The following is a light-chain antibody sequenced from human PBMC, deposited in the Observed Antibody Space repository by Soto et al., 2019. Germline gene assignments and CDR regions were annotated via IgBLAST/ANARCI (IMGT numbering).Light chain of an antibody. CDR2: GAS. CDR3: QQYNNWPPWT. V-gene: IGKV3-15*01. J-gene: IGKJ1*01. Sequence: ITQSPATLSVSPGERATLSCRVSHSVSSSLAWYQQKPGQAPRLLIYGASTRATGIPARFSGSGSGTEFTLTISSLQSEDFAVYYCQQYNNWPPWTFGQGTKVDIK. CDR1: HSVSSS.